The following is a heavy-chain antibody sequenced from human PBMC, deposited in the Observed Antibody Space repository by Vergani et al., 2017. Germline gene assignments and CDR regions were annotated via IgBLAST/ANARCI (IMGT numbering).Heavy chain of an antibody. Sequence: EVQLVETGGGLIQPGGSLRLSCAVSGLTFSSYAMSWVRQAPGKGLEWVSAISGSGGSTYNADSVKGRFTIPRDNSKNTLYLQMNSRRAEDTAVYYCAKARGGEVGARCNDYWGQGTLVTVSS. D-gene: IGHD1-26*01. CDR3: AKARGGEVGARCNDY. J-gene: IGHJ4*02. CDR1: GLTFSSYA. CDR2: ISGSGGST. V-gene: IGHV3-23*04.